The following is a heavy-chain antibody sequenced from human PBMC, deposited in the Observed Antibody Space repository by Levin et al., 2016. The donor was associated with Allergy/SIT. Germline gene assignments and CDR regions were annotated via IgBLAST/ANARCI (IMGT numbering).Heavy chain of an antibody. CDR2: ISGSGGST. D-gene: IGHD5-12*01. J-gene: IGHJ6*02. V-gene: IGHV3-23*01. CDR3: AKGYIVATIRIYYYYGMDV. Sequence: VRQAPGKGLEWVSAISGSGGSTYYADSVKGRFTISRDNSKNTLYLQMNSLRAEDTAVYYCAKGYIVATIRIYYYYGMDVWGQGTTVTVSS.